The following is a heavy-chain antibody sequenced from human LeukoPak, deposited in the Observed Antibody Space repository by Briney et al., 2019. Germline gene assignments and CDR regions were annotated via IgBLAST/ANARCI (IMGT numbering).Heavy chain of an antibody. J-gene: IGHJ4*02. Sequence: PGGSLRLSCAASGFTFSSYAMSWVRQAPGKGLEWVSYVSSSGSTIYYADSVKGRFTISRDNAKNSLYLQMNSLRAEDTAVYYCARESYYGSGSQVFDYWGQGTLVTVSS. CDR3: ARESYYGSGSQVFDY. V-gene: IGHV3-48*04. CDR2: VSSSGSTI. D-gene: IGHD3-10*01. CDR1: GFTFSSYA.